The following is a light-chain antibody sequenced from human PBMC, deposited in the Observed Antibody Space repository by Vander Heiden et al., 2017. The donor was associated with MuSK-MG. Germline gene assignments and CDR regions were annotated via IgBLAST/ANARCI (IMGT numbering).Light chain of an antibody. CDR2: TAS. V-gene: IGKV1-39*01. CDR3: QQSKSYPRT. CDR1: QRISSY. J-gene: IGKJ1*01. Sequence: DLPMTQSPSSLSASLGDRVPITFRASQRISSYLTWYQQKPGKAPKLRIYTASSLQSGVPSRFRGSGSGTDFTLTISSLQPDDFATYYCQQSKSYPRTFGQGTKVEIK.